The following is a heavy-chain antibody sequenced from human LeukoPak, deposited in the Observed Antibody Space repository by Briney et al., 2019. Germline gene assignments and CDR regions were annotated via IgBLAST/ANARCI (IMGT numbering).Heavy chain of an antibody. J-gene: IGHJ4*02. D-gene: IGHD3-10*01. CDR3: ASSTSGSYYNGGFQENDY. V-gene: IGHV1-69*05. CDR1: GGTFSSYA. CDR2: IIPIFGTA. Sequence: GSSVKVSCKASGGTFSSYAISWVRQAPGQGLEWMGGIIPIFGTANYAQKFQGRVTITTDESTSTAHMELSSLRSEDTAVYYCASSTSGSYYNGGFQENDYWGQGTLVTVSS.